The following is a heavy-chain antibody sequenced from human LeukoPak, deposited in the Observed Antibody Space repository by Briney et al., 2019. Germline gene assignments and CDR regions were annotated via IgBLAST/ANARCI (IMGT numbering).Heavy chain of an antibody. J-gene: IGHJ4*02. CDR2: ISGSGGVT. Sequence: GGSLRLSCAVSGFTFSSYSMTWVRQAPGKGLELVSSISGSGGVTDYADSVKGRFTISRDNSKNTLYLQMDSLGAEDTAVYFCAKGRSGSYYLLDYWGQGTLVTVFS. CDR1: GFTFSSYS. D-gene: IGHD3-10*01. CDR3: AKGRSGSYYLLDY. V-gene: IGHV3-23*01.